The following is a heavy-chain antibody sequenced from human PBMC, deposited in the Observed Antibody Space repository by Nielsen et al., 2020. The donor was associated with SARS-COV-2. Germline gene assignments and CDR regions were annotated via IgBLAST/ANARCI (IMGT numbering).Heavy chain of an antibody. CDR1: AFTFSTYW. CDR3: VRGLQVPNGLAHR. Sequence: GESLKISCAASAFTFSTYWMHWVRQAPGKGLVWVSRINSDGSSTSYADSVKGRFTISRDNAKNTPYLQMNSLRAEDTAVYYCVRGLQVPNGLAHRWGQGTLVTVSS. CDR2: INSDGSST. D-gene: IGHD3-16*01. V-gene: IGHV3-74*01. J-gene: IGHJ4*02.